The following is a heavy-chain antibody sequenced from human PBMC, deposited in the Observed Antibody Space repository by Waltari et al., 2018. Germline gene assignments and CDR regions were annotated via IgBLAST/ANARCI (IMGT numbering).Heavy chain of an antibody. CDR3: ARDSEAAAGFFDY. CDR1: GFTFSSYA. CDR2: ISDDGSNK. J-gene: IGHJ4*02. V-gene: IGHV3-30-3*01. D-gene: IGHD6-13*01. Sequence: QVQLVESGGGVVQPGRSLRLSCAASGFTFSSYAMHWVRQAPGKGLEWVAVISDDGSNKYYADSVKGRFTISRDNSKNTLYLQMNSLRAEDTAVYYCARDSEAAAGFFDYWGQGTLVTVSS.